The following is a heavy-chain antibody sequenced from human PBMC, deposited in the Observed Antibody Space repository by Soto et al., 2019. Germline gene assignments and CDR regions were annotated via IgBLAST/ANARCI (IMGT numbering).Heavy chain of an antibody. CDR1: GYTFTSYG. CDR3: ARPHAPYCSGTSGYLGY. V-gene: IGHV1-18*01. J-gene: IGHJ4*02. CDR2: ISAYNGNT. Sequence: QVQLVQSGAEVKKPGASVKVSCKASGYTFTSYGISWVRQAPGQGLEWMGWISAYNGNTNYAQKLQGRVTMTTDTSPSADYMELRSLRSDDTAVYYCARPHAPYCSGTSGYLGYWGQGTLVTVSS. D-gene: IGHD2-2*01.